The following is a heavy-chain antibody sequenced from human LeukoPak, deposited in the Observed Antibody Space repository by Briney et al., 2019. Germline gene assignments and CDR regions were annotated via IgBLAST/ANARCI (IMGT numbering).Heavy chain of an antibody. D-gene: IGHD1/OR15-1a*01. J-gene: IGHJ4*02. Sequence: GGSLRLSCAASGFTFSTYNMNWVRQAPGKGLEWLSSITSSSSYIYYADSVKGRFTISRDNAKNSLYLQMNSLRAEDTAVYYCARGPMNNYFDYWGQGTLVTVSS. CDR1: GFTFSTYN. CDR3: ARGPMNNYFDY. CDR2: ITSSSSYI. V-gene: IGHV3-21*01.